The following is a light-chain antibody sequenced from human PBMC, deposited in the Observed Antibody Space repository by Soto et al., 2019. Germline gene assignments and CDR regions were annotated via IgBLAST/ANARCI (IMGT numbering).Light chain of an antibody. CDR1: NSDVGIYDF. CDR3: ISYTSDDVRYV. CDR2: EVS. V-gene: IGLV2-14*01. Sequence: QSALTQPASVSGTPGQSITISCTGSNSDVGIYDFVSWYQHHPGRAPKLIVSEVSHRPSGVSNRFSGSKSGNTASLTISGLRSEDEADYYCISYTSDDVRYVFGTGTQLTVL. J-gene: IGLJ1*01.